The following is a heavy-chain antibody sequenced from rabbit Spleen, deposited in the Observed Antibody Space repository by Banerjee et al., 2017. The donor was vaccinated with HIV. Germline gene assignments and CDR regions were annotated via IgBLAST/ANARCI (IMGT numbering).Heavy chain of an antibody. Sequence: QSLAESGSDLVKPGASLTLTCTASGVSFSISSYMCWVRQAPGKGLEWIACINAITGKAGYASWAKGRFTFTKTSSTTVTLQMTSLTAADTATYFCARDLEAVSGWYFGWWGPGTLVTVS. CDR1: GVSFSISSY. D-gene: IGHD1-1*01. CDR3: ARDLEAVSGWYFGW. CDR2: INAITGKA. V-gene: IGHV1S40*01. J-gene: IGHJ4*01.